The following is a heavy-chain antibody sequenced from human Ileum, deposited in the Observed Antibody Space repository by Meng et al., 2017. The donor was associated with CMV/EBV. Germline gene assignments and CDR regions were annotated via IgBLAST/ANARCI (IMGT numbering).Heavy chain of an antibody. J-gene: IGHJ4*02. CDR2: ITNTGDST. CDR1: GFTFSSYA. V-gene: IGHV3-23*01. Sequence: LSCAAAGFTFSSYAMTWVRQTPGRELEWISVITNTGDSTYYADSVKGRFTISRDNSKNTLYLQMSSLRAEDTAIYYCAREERSFSLDYWGQGTLVTVSS. CDR3: AREERSFSLDY.